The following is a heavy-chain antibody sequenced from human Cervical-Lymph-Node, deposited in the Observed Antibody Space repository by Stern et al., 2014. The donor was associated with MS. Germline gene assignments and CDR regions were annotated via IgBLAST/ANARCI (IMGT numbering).Heavy chain of an antibody. J-gene: IGHJ3*02. D-gene: IGHD4-17*01. CDR3: THSLHGDYYDAFDT. V-gene: IGHV2-5*02. CDR2: IYWDDEK. Sequence: QIXXKESGPTLVKATQPLTLTCTFSGFALRNSGVSVAWIRQPPGKALEWLAVIYWDDEKRYSPSLKSRLSITKDASESQVVLTMTNMDPVDTATYYCTHSLHGDYYDAFDTWGQGTMVTVSS. CDR1: GFALRNSGVS.